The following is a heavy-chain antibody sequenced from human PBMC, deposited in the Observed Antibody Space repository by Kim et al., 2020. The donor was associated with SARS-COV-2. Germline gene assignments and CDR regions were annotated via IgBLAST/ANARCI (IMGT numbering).Heavy chain of an antibody. CDR3: ARQGGRITIFGVVPYFRGWFDP. Sequence: SETLSLTCTVSGGSISSSSYYWGWIRQPPGKGLEWIGSIYYSGSTYYNPSLKSRVTISVDTSKNQFSLKLSSVTAADTAVYYCARQGGRITIFGVVPYFRGWFDPWGQGTLVTVSS. V-gene: IGHV4-39*01. CDR2: IYYSGST. D-gene: IGHD3-3*01. CDR1: GGSISSSSYY. J-gene: IGHJ5*02.